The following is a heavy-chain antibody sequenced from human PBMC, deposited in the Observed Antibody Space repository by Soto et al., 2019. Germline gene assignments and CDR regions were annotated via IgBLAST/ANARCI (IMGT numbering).Heavy chain of an antibody. CDR2: ISDDGGSK. J-gene: IGHJ4*02. CDR3: AKDRWGDFGDLNLPGY. Sequence: ESGGGVVQPGRSLRISCAVSGFTFSSFGMHWVRQAPGKGLEWVAVISDDGGSKHYADSVKGRFTISRDNSNNTLYLQMDSLGPEDTAVYYCAKDRWGDFGDLNLPGYWGQGTLVTVSS. V-gene: IGHV3-30*18. D-gene: IGHD4-17*01. CDR1: GFTFSSFG.